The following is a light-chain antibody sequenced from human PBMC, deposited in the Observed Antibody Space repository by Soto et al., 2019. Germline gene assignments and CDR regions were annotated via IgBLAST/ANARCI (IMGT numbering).Light chain of an antibody. CDR2: DTS. J-gene: IGLJ2*01. V-gene: IGLV7-46*01. CDR3: LLSFHGASVSVL. Sequence: QAVVTQEPSLTVSPGGTVTLTCGSSTGPVTSGHYPYWLQQKPGQAPRTLIYDTSNKHSWTPARFSGSLLGGKAALTLSGAQPEDEADYYCLLSFHGASVSVLFGGGTKVTVL. CDR1: TGPVTSGHY.